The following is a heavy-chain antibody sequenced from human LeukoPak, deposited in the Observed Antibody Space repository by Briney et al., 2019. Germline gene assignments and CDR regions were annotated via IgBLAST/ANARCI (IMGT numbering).Heavy chain of an antibody. CDR3: ASTGRLRYFDWLSYFDY. Sequence: SETLSLTCTVSGGSISSGGYYWSWIRQPPGKGLEWIGYIYYSGSTNYNPSLKSRVTISVDTSKNQFSLKLSSVTAADTAVYYCASTGRLRYFDWLSYFDYWGQGTLVTVSS. V-gene: IGHV4-61*08. J-gene: IGHJ4*02. D-gene: IGHD3-9*01. CDR1: GGSISSGGYY. CDR2: IYYSGST.